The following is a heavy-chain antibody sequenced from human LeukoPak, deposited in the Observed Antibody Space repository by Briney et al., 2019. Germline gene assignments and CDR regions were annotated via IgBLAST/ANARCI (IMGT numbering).Heavy chain of an antibody. D-gene: IGHD3-10*01. CDR3: ARGQGGNYYGSGSYYNSYYFDY. V-gene: IGHV1-8*01. CDR2: MNPNSGNT. CDR1: GYTFTSYD. J-gene: IGHJ4*02. Sequence: ASVKVSCKASGYTFTSYDINWVRQATGQGLEWMGWMNPNSGNTGYAQKFQGRVTMTRNTSISTAYMELSSLRSEDTAVYYCARGQGGNYYGSGSYYNSYYFDYWGQGTLVTVSS.